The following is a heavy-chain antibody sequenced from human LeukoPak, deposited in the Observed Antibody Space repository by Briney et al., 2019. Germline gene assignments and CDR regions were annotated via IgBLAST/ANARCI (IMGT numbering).Heavy chain of an antibody. D-gene: IGHD2-2*01. V-gene: IGHV1-2*04. CDR3: ARGFGTSWFDY. CDR2: INPNGGGT. Sequence: GASVKVSYKASGYTFTANYIHWVRQAPGQGLEWMGWINPNGGGTHYVQKFQGWVTLTRDTSISTLYMELSSLKSDDTAVYYCARGFGTSWFDYWGQGTLVTVSS. J-gene: IGHJ4*02. CDR1: GYTFTANY.